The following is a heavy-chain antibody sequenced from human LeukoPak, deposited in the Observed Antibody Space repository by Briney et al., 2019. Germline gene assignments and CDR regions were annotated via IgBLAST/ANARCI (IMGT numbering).Heavy chain of an antibody. J-gene: IGHJ4*01. CDR3: TRGKPETVFDS. Sequence: PSETLSLTCTVSGGSIRGSNNYCAWIRQPPGKGLEWIGEINHSGSTNYNPSLETRVTISLDRSKDQFSLKLTSVTAADTAVYYCTRGKPETVFDSWGRGTLVTVSS. CDR1: GGSIRGSNNY. V-gene: IGHV4-39*07. CDR2: INHSGST.